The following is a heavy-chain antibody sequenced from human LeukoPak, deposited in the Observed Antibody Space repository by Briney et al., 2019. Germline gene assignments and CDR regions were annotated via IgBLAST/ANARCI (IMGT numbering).Heavy chain of an antibody. D-gene: IGHD1-26*01. CDR3: ARDGKYSGAFDI. V-gene: IGHV3-48*01. CDR1: EFTFSIYS. Sequence: GGSLRLSCAASEFTFSIYSMNWVRQAPGKGLEWVSYIGSSSSPIYYADSVKGRFTISRDNAKNSLYLQMNSLRAEDTAVYYCARDGKYSGAFDIWGQGTMVTVSS. CDR2: IGSSSSPI. J-gene: IGHJ3*02.